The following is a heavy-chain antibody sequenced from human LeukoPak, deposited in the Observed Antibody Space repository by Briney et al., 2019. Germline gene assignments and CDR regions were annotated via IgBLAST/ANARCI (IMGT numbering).Heavy chain of an antibody. CDR3: ASPDYYGSGSYRFDP. D-gene: IGHD3-10*01. CDR1: AYTFTGYY. V-gene: IGHV1-2*02. CDR2: INPNSGGT. Sequence: GASVKVSCKASAYTFTGYYMHWVRQAPGQGLEWMGWINPNSGGTKYAQKFLGRVTMTSDTSIATAYTDLSSLTYDDTAVYYCASPDYYGSGSYRFDPWGQGTLVTVSS. J-gene: IGHJ5*02.